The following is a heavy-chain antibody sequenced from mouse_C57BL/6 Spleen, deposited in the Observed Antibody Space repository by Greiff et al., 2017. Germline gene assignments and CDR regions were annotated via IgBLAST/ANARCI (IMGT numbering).Heavy chain of an antibody. Sequence: QVQMQQPGAELVKPGASVKLSCKASGYTFTSYWMQWVKPRPGQGLEWIGEIDPSDSYTNYNQKFKGKATLTVDTSSSTAYMQLSSLTSEDSAVYYCARSHYGSSWFAYWGQGTLVTVSA. D-gene: IGHD1-1*01. CDR1: GYTFTSYW. J-gene: IGHJ3*01. V-gene: IGHV1-50*01. CDR3: ARSHYGSSWFAY. CDR2: IDPSDSYT.